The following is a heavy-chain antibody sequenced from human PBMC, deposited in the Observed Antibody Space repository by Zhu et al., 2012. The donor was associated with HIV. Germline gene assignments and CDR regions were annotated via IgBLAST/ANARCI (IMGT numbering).Heavy chain of an antibody. J-gene: IGHJ6*02. D-gene: IGHD6-13*01. Sequence: QVQLQESGPGLVKPSETLSLTCAVSGYSISSGYYWGWIRQPPGKGLEWIGSIYHSGSTYYNPSLKSRVTISVDTSKNQFSLKLSSVTAADTAVYYCAVLSSSWFYGMDVWAKGP. CDR2: IYHSGST. CDR1: GYSISSGYY. V-gene: IGHV4-38-2*01. CDR3: AVLSSSWFYGMDV.